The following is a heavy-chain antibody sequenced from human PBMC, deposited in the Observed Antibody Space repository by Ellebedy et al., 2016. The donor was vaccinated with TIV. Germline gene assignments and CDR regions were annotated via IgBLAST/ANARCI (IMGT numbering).Heavy chain of an antibody. J-gene: IGHJ4*02. D-gene: IGHD2-21*01. Sequence: GSLRLXXSVSGGSISTYYWMWVRQSAEKGLEWIGRIYFTGGTDYNPSLKSRVTMSVDTSKNQFFLKLNSVTAADTAVYYCARWTCGGGVCYPDDDWGQGTLVTVSS. CDR3: ARWTCGGGVCYPDDD. CDR2: IYFTGGT. CDR1: GGSISTYY. V-gene: IGHV4-4*07.